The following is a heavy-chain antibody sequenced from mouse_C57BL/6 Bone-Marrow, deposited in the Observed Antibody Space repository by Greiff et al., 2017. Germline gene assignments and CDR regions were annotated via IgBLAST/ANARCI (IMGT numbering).Heavy chain of an antibody. CDR1: GYTFTSYW. V-gene: IGHV1-50*01. CDR3: ARDYGSSYGY. CDR2: IDPSDSYT. Sequence: QVQLQQPGAELVKPGASVKLSCKASGYTFTSYWMQWVKQRPGQGLEWIGEIDPSDSYTNYNQKFKGKATLTVDTSSSTAYMQLSSLTSEDSAVYYWARDYGSSYGYWGQGTTLTVSS. J-gene: IGHJ2*01. D-gene: IGHD1-1*01.